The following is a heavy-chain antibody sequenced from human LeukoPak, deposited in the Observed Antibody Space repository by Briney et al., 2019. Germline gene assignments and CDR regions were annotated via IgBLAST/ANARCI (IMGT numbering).Heavy chain of an antibody. D-gene: IGHD6-19*01. J-gene: IGHJ4*02. V-gene: IGHV3-23*01. CDR1: GFTFSSYA. CDR3: AKHYTSGWYADY. Sequence: GGSLRLSCAASGFTFSSYAMSWVRQAPGKGLEWVSAISGSAGSIYHADSVKGRFTISRDNSKNTLYLQMNSLRAEDTALYYCAKHYTSGWYADYWGQGTLVTVSS. CDR2: ISGSAGSI.